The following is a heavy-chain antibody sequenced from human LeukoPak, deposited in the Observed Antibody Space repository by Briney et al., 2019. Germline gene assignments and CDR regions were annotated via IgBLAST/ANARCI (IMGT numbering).Heavy chain of an antibody. V-gene: IGHV4-4*07. D-gene: IGHD3-22*01. J-gene: IGHJ4*02. CDR1: GGSISSSS. Sequence: SETLSLTCTVSGGSISSSSRSWIRQPAGKGLEWIWRIHSSGSTNYNPSLKSRVTMSAAKSKNQFSLKLSSVSAADTAVYYCAGPGTYYCYSSGFFDYWGQGTLVTVSS. CDR2: IHSSGST. CDR3: AGPGTYYCYSSGFFDY.